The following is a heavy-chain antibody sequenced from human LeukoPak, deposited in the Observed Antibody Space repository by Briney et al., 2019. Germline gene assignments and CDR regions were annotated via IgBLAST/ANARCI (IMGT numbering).Heavy chain of an antibody. CDR2: ISYDGSNK. D-gene: IGHD3-10*01. CDR1: GLTFSSYG. Sequence: PGGSLRLSCAASGLTFSSYGMHWVRQAPGKGLEWVAVISYDGSNKYYADSVKGRFTISRDNSKNTLYLQMNSLRAEDTAVYYCAKDEGDMVRGVFYFDYWGQGTLVTVSS. CDR3: AKDEGDMVRGVFYFDY. J-gene: IGHJ4*02. V-gene: IGHV3-30*18.